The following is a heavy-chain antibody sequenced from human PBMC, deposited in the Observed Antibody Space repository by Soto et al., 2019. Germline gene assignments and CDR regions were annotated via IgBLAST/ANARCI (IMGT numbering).Heavy chain of an antibody. CDR2: IIPIFGTS. CDR1: GGTFSSYA. CDR3: TRERTYYDFWSVTRAFDX. D-gene: IGHD3-3*01. Sequence: SVKVSCKASGGTFSSYASSWVRQAPGQGLEWMGGIIPIFGTSNYAQKFQGRVTITSDKSTSTAYMELTSLRSEDTAVYYCTRERTYYDFWSVTRAFDXRGQGTLVTVSX. J-gene: IGHJ4*02. V-gene: IGHV1-69*06.